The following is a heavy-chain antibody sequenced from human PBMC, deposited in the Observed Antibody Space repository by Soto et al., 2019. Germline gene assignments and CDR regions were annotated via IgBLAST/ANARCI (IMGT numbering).Heavy chain of an antibody. CDR2: IYYSGST. Sequence: TLSLTCTVSGGSISSGGYYWSWIRQHPGKGLEWIGYIYYSGSTYYNPSLKSRVTISVDTSKNQFSLKLSSVTAADTAVYYCARGLRKYYYDSSGYYYEDYWGQGTLVTVSS. CDR3: ARGLRKYYYDSSGYYYEDY. D-gene: IGHD3-22*01. J-gene: IGHJ4*02. V-gene: IGHV4-30-4*08. CDR1: GGSISSGGYY.